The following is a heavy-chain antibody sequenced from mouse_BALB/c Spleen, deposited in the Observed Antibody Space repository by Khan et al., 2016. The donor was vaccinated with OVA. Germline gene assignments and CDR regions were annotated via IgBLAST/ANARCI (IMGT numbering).Heavy chain of an antibody. V-gene: IGHV5-6-5*01. Sequence: EVQLVESGGDLVKPGGSLKLSCAASGFTFSSYFMSWVRQTPAKRLEWVASISSGGSTYYPDSVKGRFTISSGNSSNIHNRQISRLRSEDTAMYYGARKAYRYEEYYFDYWGQGTTLTVSS. CDR3: ARKAYRYEEYYFDY. CDR1: GFTFSSYF. J-gene: IGHJ2*01. D-gene: IGHD2-14*01. CDR2: ISSGGST.